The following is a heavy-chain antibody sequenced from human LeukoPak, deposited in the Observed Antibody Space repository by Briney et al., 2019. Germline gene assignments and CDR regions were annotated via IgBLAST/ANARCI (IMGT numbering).Heavy chain of an antibody. V-gene: IGHV1-2*02. Sequence: ASVKVSCKASGYTFSDYYMHWVRQAPGQGLEWMGWIGPNSGGTNYAQKLQGRVTMTTDTSTSTAYMELRSLRSDDTAMYYCARDRMDTGTYFDYWGQGTLVTVSS. J-gene: IGHJ4*02. CDR3: ARDRMDTGTYFDY. CDR1: GYTFSDYY. D-gene: IGHD5-18*01. CDR2: IGPNSGGT.